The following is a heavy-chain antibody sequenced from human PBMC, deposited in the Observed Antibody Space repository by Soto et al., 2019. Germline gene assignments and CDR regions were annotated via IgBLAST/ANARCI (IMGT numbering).Heavy chain of an antibody. J-gene: IGHJ4*02. Sequence: QITLKESGPTLVKPTQTLTLTCTFSGFSLSTSGVGVGWIRQSPGKALEWLALIYWDDDKRYSPSLKSRLTTPRETSKSQLVLTMTNMDPVDTATYFCAHRRGVLFDYWGQGTLVTVSS. CDR3: AHRRGVLFDY. V-gene: IGHV2-5*02. D-gene: IGHD6-6*01. CDR2: IYWDDDK. CDR1: GFSLSTSGVG.